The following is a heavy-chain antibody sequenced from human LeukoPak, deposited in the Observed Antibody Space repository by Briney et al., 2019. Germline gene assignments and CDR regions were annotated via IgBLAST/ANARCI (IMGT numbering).Heavy chain of an antibody. D-gene: IGHD2-2*01. J-gene: IGHJ4*02. CDR3: ARVLCSSTSCYPVFDY. Sequence: ASVKVSCKASGYTFTGYYMHWVRQAPGQGLEWMGWINPNSGGTNYAQKFQGRVTMTRDTSISTAYMELSRLRSDDTAVYYCARVLCSSTSCYPVFDYWGQGTLVTVSS. CDR2: INPNSGGT. V-gene: IGHV1-2*02. CDR1: GYTFTGYY.